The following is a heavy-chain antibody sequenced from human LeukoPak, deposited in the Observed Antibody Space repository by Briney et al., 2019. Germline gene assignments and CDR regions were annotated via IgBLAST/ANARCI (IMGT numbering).Heavy chain of an antibody. D-gene: IGHD3-22*01. CDR2: IYYSGST. CDR3: ARGPYSYDSSGAFDI. CDR1: GGSISSDY. V-gene: IGHV4-59*08. Sequence: SETLSLTCTVSGGSISSDYWSWIRQPPGKRLEWIGYIYYSGSTNYNPSLKGRVTISVDTSKNQFSLKLSSVTAADTAVYFCARGPYSYDSSGAFDIWGQGTMVTVSS. J-gene: IGHJ3*02.